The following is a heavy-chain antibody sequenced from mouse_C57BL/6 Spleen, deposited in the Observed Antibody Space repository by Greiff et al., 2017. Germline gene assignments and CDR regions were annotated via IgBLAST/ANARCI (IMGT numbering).Heavy chain of an antibody. J-gene: IGHJ1*03. Sequence: QVQLQQPGAELVKPGASVKLSCKASGYTFTSYWMQWVKQRPGQGLEWIGEIDPSDSYTNYNQKFKGKATLTVDTSSSTAYMQLSSLTSEDSAVYYGARKEKFIRGYFDVWGTGTTVTVSS. V-gene: IGHV1-50*01. CDR1: GYTFTSYW. CDR3: ARKEKFIRGYFDV. D-gene: IGHD1-1*01. CDR2: IDPSDSYT.